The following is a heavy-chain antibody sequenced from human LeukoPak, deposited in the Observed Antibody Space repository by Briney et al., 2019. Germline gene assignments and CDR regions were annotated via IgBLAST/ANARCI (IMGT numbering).Heavy chain of an antibody. V-gene: IGHV1-3*01. CDR1: GYTFTSYA. CDR3: ARELLGPYYYYGMDV. J-gene: IGHJ6*02. D-gene: IGHD1-26*01. Sequence: ASVKVSCKASGYTFTSYAMHWARQAPGQRLEWMGWINAGNGNTKYSQKFQGRVTITRDTSASTAYMELSSLRSEDTAVYYCARELLGPYYYYGMDVWGQGTTVTVSS. CDR2: INAGNGNT.